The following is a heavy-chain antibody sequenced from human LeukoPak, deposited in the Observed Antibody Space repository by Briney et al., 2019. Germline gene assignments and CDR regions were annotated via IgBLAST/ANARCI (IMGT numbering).Heavy chain of an antibody. CDR2: INHSGST. Sequence: TSETLSLTCAVYGGSFSGYYWSWIRQPPEKGLEWIGEINHSGSTNYNPSLKSRVTISVDTSKNQFSLKLSSVTAADTAVYYCAATMVRGVIPTYFDYWGQGTLVTVSS. V-gene: IGHV4-34*01. CDR3: AATMVRGVIPTYFDY. J-gene: IGHJ4*02. CDR1: GGSFSGYY. D-gene: IGHD3-10*01.